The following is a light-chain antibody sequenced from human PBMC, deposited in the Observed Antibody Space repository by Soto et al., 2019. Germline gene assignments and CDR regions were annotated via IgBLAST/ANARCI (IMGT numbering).Light chain of an antibody. CDR2: DAA. Sequence: DIQMTQSPYSLSAAVGVRVTIACRASQNINTYLNWYQQKPGKAPKLLIFDAASLQSGVPSRFSGGGSRTDFTLTITSLQPEDFATYYCQQTSSAPFTFGPGTKVDIK. CDR3: QQTSSAPFT. J-gene: IGKJ3*01. CDR1: QNINTY. V-gene: IGKV1-39*01.